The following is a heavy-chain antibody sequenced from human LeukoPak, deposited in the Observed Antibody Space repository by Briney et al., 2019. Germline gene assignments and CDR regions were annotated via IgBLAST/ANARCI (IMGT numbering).Heavy chain of an antibody. Sequence: SQTLSLTCAISGDSVSSNSAAWNWIRQSPSRGLEWLGRTYYGSKWYNDYAVSVKSRITINPGTSKNQFSLQLNSVTPEDTAVYYCARASSSGWYELNIWGQGTMVTVSS. V-gene: IGHV6-1*01. CDR2: TYYGSKWYN. CDR3: ARASSSGWYELNI. J-gene: IGHJ3*02. D-gene: IGHD6-19*01. CDR1: GDSVSSNSAA.